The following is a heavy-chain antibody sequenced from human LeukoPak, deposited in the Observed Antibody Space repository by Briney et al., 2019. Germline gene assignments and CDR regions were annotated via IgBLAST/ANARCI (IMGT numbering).Heavy chain of an antibody. V-gene: IGHV1-18*01. Sequence: GASVKVSCKASGYTFISYRLSWVRQAPGQGLEWMGWISPYNGNTDYAQKLQGRVTMTTDTATSTAYMELRSLISDDTAVYYCARDREQWLVDAFDIWGQGTMITVSS. CDR3: ARDREQWLVDAFDI. J-gene: IGHJ3*02. CDR1: GYTFISYR. D-gene: IGHD6-19*01. CDR2: ISPYNGNT.